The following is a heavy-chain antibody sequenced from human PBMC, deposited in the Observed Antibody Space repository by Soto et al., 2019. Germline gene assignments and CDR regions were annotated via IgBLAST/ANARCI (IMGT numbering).Heavy chain of an antibody. J-gene: IGHJ5*02. CDR1: GSNFTSTV. CDR2: ISTYSGDP. D-gene: IGHD3-16*02. CDR3: ARVWGSYQAPSGGAGFDP. Sequence: SSECSGSNFTSTVSTQVRHAHGQGLEWMGWISTYSGDPNYAQQFQGRGTMTTDTSTNTAYMELRNLRSDDTAVYYCARVWGSYQAPSGGAGFDPWGQGTLVTVS. V-gene: IGHV1-18*04.